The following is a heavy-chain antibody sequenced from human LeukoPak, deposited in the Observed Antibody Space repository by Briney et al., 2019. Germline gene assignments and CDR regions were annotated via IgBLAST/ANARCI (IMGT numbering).Heavy chain of an antibody. V-gene: IGHV3-33*06. CDR3: AKGRRDGYNYYYYYMDV. CDR2: IWYDGSNK. CDR1: GFTFSSYG. Sequence: PGGSLRLSCAASGFTFSSYGMHWVRQAPGKGLEWVAVIWYDGSNKYYADSVKGRFTISRDNSKNTLYLHMNSLRAEDTAVYYCAKGRRDGYNYYYYYMDVWGKGTTVTVSS. J-gene: IGHJ6*03. D-gene: IGHD5-24*01.